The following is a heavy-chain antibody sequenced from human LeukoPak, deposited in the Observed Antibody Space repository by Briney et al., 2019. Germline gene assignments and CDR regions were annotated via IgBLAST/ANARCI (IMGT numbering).Heavy chain of an antibody. D-gene: IGHD2-2*01. CDR1: GGSISSHY. V-gene: IGHV4-59*11. Sequence: KPSETLSLTCTVSGGSISSHYWSWIRQPPGKGLEWIGYIYYSGSTSYNPSLKSRVTISVDTSKNPFSLKLSSVTAADTAVYYCAREEWYCSSTSCYAIWFDPWGQGTLVTVSS. CDR3: AREEWYCSSTSCYAIWFDP. J-gene: IGHJ5*02. CDR2: IYYSGST.